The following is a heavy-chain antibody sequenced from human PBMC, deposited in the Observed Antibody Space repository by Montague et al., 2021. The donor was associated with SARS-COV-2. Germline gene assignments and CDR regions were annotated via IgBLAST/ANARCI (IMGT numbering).Heavy chain of an antibody. V-gene: IGHV2-5*02. CDR3: AHVGMACSGGSCYPKIKDWYFDL. CDR1: GFSLSTSGVG. Sequence: PALVIPTQTLTLTCTFSGFSLSTSGVGVGWIRQPPGKALEWLALIYWDNDKRYSPSLKSRLTITTDTSKNQVVLTMTNMDPVDTATYYCAHVGMACSGGSCYPKIKDWYFDLWGRGTLVTVSS. D-gene: IGHD2-15*01. J-gene: IGHJ2*01. CDR2: IYWDNDK.